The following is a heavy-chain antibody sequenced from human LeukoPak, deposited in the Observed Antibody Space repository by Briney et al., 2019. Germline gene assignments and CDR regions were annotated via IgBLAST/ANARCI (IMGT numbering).Heavy chain of an antibody. CDR1: GGSVSRGGYY. D-gene: IGHD2/OR15-2a*01. CDR3: ARHSEPNSNLLWFDP. J-gene: IGHJ5*02. V-gene: IGHV4-31*03. CDR2: TSYSEGT. Sequence: TSETLSLTCTVSGGSVSRGGYYWNWIRQHPGKGLEWIGFTSYSEGTYYNPSLMSRITISVDRSQNQFSLKMRDVTAADTAVYYCARHSEPNSNLLWFDPWGQGTLVTVSS.